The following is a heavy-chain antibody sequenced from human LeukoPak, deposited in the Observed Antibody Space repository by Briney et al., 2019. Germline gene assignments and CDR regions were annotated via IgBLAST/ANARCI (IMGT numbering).Heavy chain of an antibody. CDR2: IYSGGST. CDR1: GFTVSSNY. J-gene: IGHJ4*02. Sequence: GGSLRLSCAASGFTVSSNYMSWVRQAPGKGLEWVSVIYSGGSTYYADSVKGRFTISRDNSKNTLYLQMNSLRAEDTAVYYCARGPVGDYVWGSYRPSYYFDYWGQGTLVTVSS. CDR3: ARGPVGDYVWGSYRPSYYFDY. V-gene: IGHV3-53*01. D-gene: IGHD3-16*02.